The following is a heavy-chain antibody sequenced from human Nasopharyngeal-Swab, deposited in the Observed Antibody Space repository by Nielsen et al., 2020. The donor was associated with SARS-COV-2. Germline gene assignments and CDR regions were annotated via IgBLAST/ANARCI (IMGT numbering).Heavy chain of an antibody. CDR1: GFTFSSYS. J-gene: IGHJ4*02. V-gene: IGHV3-21*01. D-gene: IGHD3-9*01. CDR3: ARRYFDWSDY. CDR2: ISSSSSYI. Sequence: GESLKISCAASGFTFSSYSMNWVRQAPGKGLEWVSSISSSSSYIYYADPVKGRFTISRDNAKNSLYLQMNSLRAEDTAVYYCARRYFDWSDYWGQGTLVTVSS.